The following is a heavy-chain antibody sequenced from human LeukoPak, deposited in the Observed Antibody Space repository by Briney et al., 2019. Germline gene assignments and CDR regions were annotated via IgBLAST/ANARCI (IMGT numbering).Heavy chain of an antibody. CDR1: GGSISSYY. D-gene: IGHD2-15*01. CDR2: IYYNGSA. CDR3: ASHLRYCSGGSCYAHFQH. J-gene: IGHJ1*01. Sequence: SETLSLTCTVSGGSISSYYWSWIRQPPGKGLEWIGYIYYNGSANYNPSLKSRVTISVDTSKNQFSLKLSSVTAADTAVYYCASHLRYCSGGSCYAHFQHWGQGTLVTVSS. V-gene: IGHV4-59*01.